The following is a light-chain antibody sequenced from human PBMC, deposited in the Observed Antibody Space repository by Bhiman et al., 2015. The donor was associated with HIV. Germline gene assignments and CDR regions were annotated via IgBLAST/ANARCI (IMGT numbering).Light chain of an antibody. Sequence: QSALTQPASVSGSPGQSITISCTGTSSDVGGYNYVSWYQQHPGKAPKLMIYEVTKRPSGVPDRFSGSKSGNTASLAISGLRSDDEADYYCATWDDSLSAHVFGGGTKLTVL. J-gene: IGLJ2*01. V-gene: IGLV2-14*01. CDR1: SSDVGGYNY. CDR2: EVT. CDR3: ATWDDSLSAHV.